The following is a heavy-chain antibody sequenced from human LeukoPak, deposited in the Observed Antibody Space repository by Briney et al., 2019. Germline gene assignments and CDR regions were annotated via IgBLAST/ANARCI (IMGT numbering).Heavy chain of an antibody. J-gene: IGHJ4*02. CDR1: GFTFSSYA. CDR2: ISYDGSNK. Sequence: GGSLRLSCAASGFTFSSYAMHWVRKAPGKGLEWVAVISYDGSNKYYADSVKGRFTISRDNSKNTLYLQMNSLRAEDTAVYYCARGPREPGSYSDELIDYWGQGTLVTVSS. CDR3: ARGPREPGSYSDELIDY. V-gene: IGHV3-30-3*01. D-gene: IGHD1-26*01.